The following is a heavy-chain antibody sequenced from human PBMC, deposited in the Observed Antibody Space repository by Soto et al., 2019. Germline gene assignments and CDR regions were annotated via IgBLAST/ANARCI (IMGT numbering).Heavy chain of an antibody. CDR1: GYTFTSYY. J-gene: IGHJ3*02. CDR2: IDPSGGST. CDR3: ARVRPAQAFDI. D-gene: IGHD6-6*01. Sequence: ASVKVSCKASGYTFTSYYMHWVRQAPGQGLEWMGIIDPSGGSTSYAQKFQGRVTMTRDTSTSTVYMELSSLRSEDTAVYYCARVRPAQAFDIWGQGTMVTVSS. V-gene: IGHV1-46*03.